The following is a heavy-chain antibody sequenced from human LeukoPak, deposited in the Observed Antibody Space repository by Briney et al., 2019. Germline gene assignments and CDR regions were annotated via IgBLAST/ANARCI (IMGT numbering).Heavy chain of an antibody. Sequence: SETLSLTCAVYGGSFSGYYWSWIRQPPGKGLEWIGEINHSGSTNYNPSLKGRVTISVDTSKNQFSLKLSSVTAADTAVYYCARAFLFYGDYGRLHFDYWGQGTLVTVSS. CDR1: GGSFSGYY. CDR3: ARAFLFYGDYGRLHFDY. V-gene: IGHV4-34*01. J-gene: IGHJ4*02. CDR2: INHSGST. D-gene: IGHD4-17*01.